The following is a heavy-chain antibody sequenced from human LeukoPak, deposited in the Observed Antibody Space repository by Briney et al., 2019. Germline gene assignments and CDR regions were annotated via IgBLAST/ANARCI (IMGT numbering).Heavy chain of an antibody. V-gene: IGHV5-51*01. CDR1: GYSFTSYW. CDR3: ARHRDSCINAVCYSDY. D-gene: IGHD2-8*01. J-gene: IGHJ4*02. Sequence: GESLKISCKGSGYSFTSYWIGWVRQMPGKGLEWMGIIYPGDSDTRYSPSFQGQVTISADKSISTAYLQWSSLKASDTATYYCARHRDSCINAVCYSDYWGLGTLVTVSS. CDR2: IYPGDSDT.